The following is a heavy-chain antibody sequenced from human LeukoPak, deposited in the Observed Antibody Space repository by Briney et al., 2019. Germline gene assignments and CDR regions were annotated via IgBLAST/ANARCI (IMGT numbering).Heavy chain of an antibody. D-gene: IGHD3-9*01. CDR3: ATPVTGYSWGVFGMDV. J-gene: IGHJ6*02. CDR1: GGTFSSYA. V-gene: IGHV1-69*13. Sequence: SVKVSCKASGGTFSSYAISWVRQAPGQGLEWMGGIIPIFGTANYAQKFQGRVTITADESTSTAYMELSSLRSEDTAVYYCATPVTGYSWGVFGMDVWGQGTTVTVSS. CDR2: IIPIFGTA.